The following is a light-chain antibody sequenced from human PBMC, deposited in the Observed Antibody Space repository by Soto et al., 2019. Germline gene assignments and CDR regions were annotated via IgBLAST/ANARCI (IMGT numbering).Light chain of an antibody. CDR2: TAS. CDR3: QQLETYPIT. Sequence: DIQLTQSPSFLSASVRDRVTITCRASQGISTHLAWYQQKPGRAPKLLIYTASTLQGGVPSRFSGSGSGTDFTLTISSLQPEDFATYYCQQLETYPITFGQGTRLEIK. J-gene: IGKJ5*01. V-gene: IGKV1-9*01. CDR1: QGISTH.